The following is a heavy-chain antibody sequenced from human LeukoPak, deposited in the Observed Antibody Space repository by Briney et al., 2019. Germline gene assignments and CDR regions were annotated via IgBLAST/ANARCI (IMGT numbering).Heavy chain of an antibody. D-gene: IGHD3-10*01. CDR3: AREYYYNSVSYLTLCLDP. J-gene: IGHJ5*02. CDR2: IIPVLGTP. Sequence: SVKVSCKASGGTFSSYPMNWVRQAPGQGLEWMGRIIPVLGTPTYAQKYQGRITITADESTSTAYVELTSLKVEDTAVYYCAREYYYNSVSYLTLCLDPWGQGTLVTVSS. V-gene: IGHV1-69*13. CDR1: GGTFSSYP.